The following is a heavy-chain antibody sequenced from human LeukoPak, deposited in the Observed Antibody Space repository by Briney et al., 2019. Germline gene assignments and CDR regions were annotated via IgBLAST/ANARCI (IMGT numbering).Heavy chain of an antibody. Sequence: SETLSLTCAVSGGSISSNSYYWGWIRQPPGKGLEWIGSIYYSGSTYYNPSLKSRVTISVDTSKNQFSLKLSSATAADTAVYYCARLAILTGYYYDYWGQGTLVTVCS. J-gene: IGHJ4*02. CDR1: GGSISSNSYY. D-gene: IGHD3-9*01. V-gene: IGHV4-39*01. CDR2: IYYSGST. CDR3: ARLAILTGYYYDY.